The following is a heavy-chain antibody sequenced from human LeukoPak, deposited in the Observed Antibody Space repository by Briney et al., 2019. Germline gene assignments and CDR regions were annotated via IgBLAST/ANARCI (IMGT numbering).Heavy chain of an antibody. Sequence: GASVKVSCKASGGTFSSYAISWVRQAPGQGLEWMGGIIPIFGTANYAQKFQGRVTITADESTSTAYMELSSLRSEDTAVYYCASSLNDYYDSSGYSPGGYWGQGTLVTVSS. CDR2: IIPIFGTA. J-gene: IGHJ4*02. D-gene: IGHD3-22*01. CDR3: ASSLNDYYDSSGYSPGGY. V-gene: IGHV1-69*13. CDR1: GGTFSSYA.